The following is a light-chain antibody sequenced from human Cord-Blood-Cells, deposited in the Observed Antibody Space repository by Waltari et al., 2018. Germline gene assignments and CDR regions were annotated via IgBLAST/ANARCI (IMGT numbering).Light chain of an antibody. J-gene: IGLJ3*02. CDR2: DVS. V-gene: IGLV2-14*01. CDR3: SSYTSSSTWV. CDR1: SSDVVGYQY. Sequence: QPALTQPAVLSAPPRNPITISVTGSSSDVVGYQYASWYQQHPGKAPKLMIYDVSKRPSGVSNRFSGSKSGNTASLTISGLQAEDEADYYCSSYTSSSTWVFGGGTKLTVL.